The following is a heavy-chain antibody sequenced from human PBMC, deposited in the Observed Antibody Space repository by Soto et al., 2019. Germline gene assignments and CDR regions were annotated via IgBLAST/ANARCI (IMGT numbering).Heavy chain of an antibody. D-gene: IGHD6-19*01. CDR3: ARGVKYSSGWYTY. CDR1: GFTFSDYY. CDR2: ISNSGSYI. J-gene: IGHJ4*02. V-gene: IGHV3-11*01. Sequence: SLRLSCAASGFTFSDYYMSWVRQAPGKGLEWVSYISNSGSYIHYADSVKGRFTISRDNAKNSLYLQMDSLRADDTAVYYCARGVKYSSGWYTYWGQGTLVTVSS.